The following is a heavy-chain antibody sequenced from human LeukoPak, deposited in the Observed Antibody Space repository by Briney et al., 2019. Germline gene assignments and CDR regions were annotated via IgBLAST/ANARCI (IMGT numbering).Heavy chain of an antibody. Sequence: GASVKVSCKASGYTFTSYDINWVRQATGQGLEWMGWMNPNSGNTNYAQKLQGRVTVTTDTSTSTAYMELRSLRSDDTAVYYCARGEGRDGYNLDYWGQGTLVTVSS. D-gene: IGHD5-24*01. CDR1: GYTFTSYD. CDR3: ARGEGRDGYNLDY. V-gene: IGHV1-8*01. CDR2: MNPNSGNT. J-gene: IGHJ4*02.